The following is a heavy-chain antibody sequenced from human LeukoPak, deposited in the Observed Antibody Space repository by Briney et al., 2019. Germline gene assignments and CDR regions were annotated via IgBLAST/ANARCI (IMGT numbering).Heavy chain of an antibody. CDR2: IKQDGSEK. V-gene: IGHV3-7*01. D-gene: IGHD5-18*01. J-gene: IGHJ4*02. Sequence: GGSLRLSCAASGFTFSTYWMNWVRQAPGKGLEWVATIKQDGSEKLYVDSVKGRFTISRDNAKNSLFLQMNSLRTEDTAVYFCARVLTNTAPYWGQGTLVTVSS. CDR3: ARVLTNTAPY. CDR1: GFTFSTYW.